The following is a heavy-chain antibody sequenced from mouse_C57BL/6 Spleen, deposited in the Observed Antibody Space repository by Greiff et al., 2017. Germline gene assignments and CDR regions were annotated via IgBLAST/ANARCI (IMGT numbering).Heavy chain of an antibody. V-gene: IGHV1-61*01. D-gene: IGHD1-1*01. Sequence: QVQLQQPGAELVRPGSSVKLSCKASGYTFTSYWMDWVKQRPGQGLEWIGNIYPSDSETHYNQKFKDKATLTVDKSSSTAYMQLSSLTAEDSAVYYCARGVYGSSLAYWGQGTLVTVSA. CDR2: IYPSDSET. J-gene: IGHJ3*01. CDR1: GYTFTSYW. CDR3: ARGVYGSSLAY.